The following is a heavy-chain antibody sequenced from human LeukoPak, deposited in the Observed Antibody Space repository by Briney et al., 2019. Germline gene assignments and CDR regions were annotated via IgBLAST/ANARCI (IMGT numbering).Heavy chain of an antibody. J-gene: IGHJ1*01. CDR1: GFTFSSYA. Sequence: GGSLRLSCAASGFTFSSYAMHWVRQAPGKGLEWVAVISYDGSNKYYADSVKGRFTISRDNAKNSLYLQMNSLRAEDTAVYYCATYSSSNGREFQYWGQGTLVTVSS. V-gene: IGHV3-30-3*01. D-gene: IGHD2-2*01. CDR2: ISYDGSNK. CDR3: ATYSSSNGREFQY.